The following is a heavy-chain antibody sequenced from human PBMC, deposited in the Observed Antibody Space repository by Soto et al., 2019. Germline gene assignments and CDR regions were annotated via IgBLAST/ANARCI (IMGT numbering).Heavy chain of an antibody. CDR1: GFSLSTLGAG. CDR3: AHTQLTTGANAFDV. Sequence: QITLKESGPTLVKPTQVLTLTCSFSGFSLSTLGAGVGWVRQPPGKALAWLALIYWDDDRQYSPSLKTRLTITKDTSKNQVVLTLTHMDPVDTGTYFCAHTQLTTGANAFDVWGQGTIVTVSS. J-gene: IGHJ3*01. V-gene: IGHV2-5*02. CDR2: IYWDDDR. D-gene: IGHD1-1*01.